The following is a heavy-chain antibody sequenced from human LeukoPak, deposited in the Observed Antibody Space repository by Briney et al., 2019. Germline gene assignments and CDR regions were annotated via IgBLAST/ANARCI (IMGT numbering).Heavy chain of an antibody. Sequence: SETLSLTXTVSGGSISSYYWSWIRQPPGKGLKWIGYIYYSGSTNYNPSLKSRVTISVDTSKNQFSLKLSSVTAADTAVYYCARGGAYYNDSSGYYFDYFDYWGQGTLVTVSS. CDR2: IYYSGST. CDR3: ARGGAYYNDSSGYYFDYFDY. J-gene: IGHJ4*02. CDR1: GGSISSYY. D-gene: IGHD3-22*01. V-gene: IGHV4-59*12.